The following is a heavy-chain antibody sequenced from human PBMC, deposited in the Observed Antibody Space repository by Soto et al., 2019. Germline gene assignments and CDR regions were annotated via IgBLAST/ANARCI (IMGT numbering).Heavy chain of an antibody. CDR1: GVSISSGGYY. CDR2: IYYSGST. V-gene: IGHV4-31*03. J-gene: IGHJ5*02. D-gene: IGHD3-16*01. CDR3: ERVGGITWFDP. Sequence: QVQLQASGPGLVKPSQTMSLTCTVSGVSISSGGYYWSWIRQHPGKGLEWIGYIYYSGSTYYNPSLKSRVTISVDTSKNQFALKLSSVTAGDTAVYYCERVGGITWFDPWGQGTPVTVSS.